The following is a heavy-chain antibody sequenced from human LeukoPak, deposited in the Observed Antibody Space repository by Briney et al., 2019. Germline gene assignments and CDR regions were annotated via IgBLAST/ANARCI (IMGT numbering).Heavy chain of an antibody. V-gene: IGHV3-66*01. CDR2: IYSGGST. CDR3: TRNLEVAGPATRSIDY. Sequence: PGGSLRLSCAASGFTVSSNYMSWVRQAPGKGLEWVSVIYSGGSTYYADSVKGRFTISRDNSKNTLYLQMNSLKTEDTAVYYCTRNLEVAGPATRSIDYWGQGTLVTVSS. J-gene: IGHJ4*02. D-gene: IGHD6-19*01. CDR1: GFTVSSNY.